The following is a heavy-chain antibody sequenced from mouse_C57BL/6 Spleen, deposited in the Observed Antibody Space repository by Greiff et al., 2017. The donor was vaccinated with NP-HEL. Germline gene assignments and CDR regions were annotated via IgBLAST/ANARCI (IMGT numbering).Heavy chain of an antibody. D-gene: IGHD2-5*01. Sequence: VMLVESGPGLVAPSQSLSITCTVSGFSLTSYGVDWVRQSPGKGLEWLGVIWGVGSTNYNSALKSRLSISKDNSKSQVFLKMNSLQTDDTAMYYCASISNPFAYWGQGTLVTVSA. V-gene: IGHV2-6*01. J-gene: IGHJ3*01. CDR1: GFSLTSYG. CDR2: IWGVGST. CDR3: ASISNPFAY.